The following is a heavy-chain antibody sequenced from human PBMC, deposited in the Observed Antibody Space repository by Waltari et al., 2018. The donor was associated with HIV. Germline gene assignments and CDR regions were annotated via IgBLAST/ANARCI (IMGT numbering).Heavy chain of an antibody. V-gene: IGHV3-66*03. Sequence: EAQLVESGGGLIHPGVSPRLSCAASGLSVSHNFISWVRQAPGQGLEWVAVLYRDGSAYFAKGRFIISRDNSKNTVYLQMNYLRPEDTAVYYCVKGVRYYDFGGGYWESAPWGQGTLLTVSS. CDR2: LYRDGSA. CDR3: VKGVRYYDFGGGYWESAP. J-gene: IGHJ5*02. D-gene: IGHD3-3*01. CDR1: GLSVSHNF.